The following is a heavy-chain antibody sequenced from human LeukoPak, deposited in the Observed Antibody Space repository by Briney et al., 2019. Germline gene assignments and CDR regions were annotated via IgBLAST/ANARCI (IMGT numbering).Heavy chain of an antibody. CDR2: INPNSGGT. D-gene: IGHD6-13*01. CDR3: ARGAKGIAAAGRAFDI. CDR1: GYTFTGYY. V-gene: IGHV1-2*02. J-gene: IGHJ3*02. Sequence: ASVKVSCKASGYTFTGYYMYWVRQAPGQGLEWMGWINPNSGGTNYAQKFQGRVTMTRDTSISTAYMELSRLRSDDTAVYYCARGAKGIAAAGRAFDIWGQGTMVTVSS.